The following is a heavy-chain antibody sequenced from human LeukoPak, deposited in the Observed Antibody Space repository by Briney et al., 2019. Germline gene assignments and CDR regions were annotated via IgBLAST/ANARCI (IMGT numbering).Heavy chain of an antibody. V-gene: IGHV3-30*03. D-gene: IGHD4-17*01. J-gene: IGHJ4*02. CDR3: ATTRYGDYRRFDY. CDR1: GFTFSSCG. CDR2: ISSDGGNK. Sequence: GGSLRLSCAASGFTFSSCGMHWVRQAPGKGLEWVAVISSDGGNKYYADSVKGRFTISRDNSKNTLYLQMNSLRAEDTAVYYCATTRYGDYRRFDYWGQGTLVTVSS.